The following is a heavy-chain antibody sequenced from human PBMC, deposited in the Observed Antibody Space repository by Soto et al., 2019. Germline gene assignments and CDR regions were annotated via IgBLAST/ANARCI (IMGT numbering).Heavy chain of an antibody. Sequence: QVQLQESGPGLVKPSETLSLTCTVSGGSISSYYWSWIRQPPGKGLEWIGYIFYSGSTNYNPSLKGPVTISVDTSTNHFSLKLSSVTAADTAVYYCARVGEWFDPWGQGTLVTVSS. CDR3: ARVGEWFDP. D-gene: IGHD3-10*01. CDR2: IFYSGST. V-gene: IGHV4-59*01. J-gene: IGHJ5*02. CDR1: GGSISSYY.